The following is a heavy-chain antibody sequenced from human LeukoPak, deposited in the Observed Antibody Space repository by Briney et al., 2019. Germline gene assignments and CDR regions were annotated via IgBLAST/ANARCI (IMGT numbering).Heavy chain of an antibody. Sequence: WASVKVSCKASGYTFTSHGISWVRQAPGQGLEWMGWISAYNGNTNYAQKLQGRVTMTTDTSTSTAYMELRSLRSDDTAVYYCARGTYCSSTSCFTNYYYYYYMDVWGKGTTVTVSS. V-gene: IGHV1-18*01. CDR2: ISAYNGNT. CDR3: ARGTYCSSTSCFTNYYYYYYMDV. J-gene: IGHJ6*03. CDR1: GYTFTSHG. D-gene: IGHD2-2*01.